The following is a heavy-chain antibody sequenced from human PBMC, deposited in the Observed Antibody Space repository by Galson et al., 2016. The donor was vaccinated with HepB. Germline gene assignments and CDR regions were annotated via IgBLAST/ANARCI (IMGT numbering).Heavy chain of an antibody. CDR3: ARDGGSSINYYGVDV. D-gene: IGHD3-16*01. Sequence: SLRLSCAASGFTFSDYYMSWIRQAPGKGLEWVSYISSRGSTTNYADSVKGRFTISRDNAKKSLFLQMNTLRAEDTAVYFCARDGGSSINYYGVDVWGQGTTVSVSS. V-gene: IGHV3-11*01. CDR2: ISSRGSTT. CDR1: GFTFSDYY. J-gene: IGHJ6*02.